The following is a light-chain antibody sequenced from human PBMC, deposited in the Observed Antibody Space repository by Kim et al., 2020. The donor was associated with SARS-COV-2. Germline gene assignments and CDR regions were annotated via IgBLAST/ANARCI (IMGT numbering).Light chain of an antibody. CDR3: QQYNNWPLYS. V-gene: IGKV3-15*01. CDR2: GAS. CDR1: QSVSSN. J-gene: IGKJ2*03. Sequence: PGERATLSCRASQSVSSNLAWYQEKPGQAPRLLIYGASTRATGIPARFSGSGSGTEFTLTISSLQSEDFAVYYCQQYNNWPLYSFGQGTKLEIK.